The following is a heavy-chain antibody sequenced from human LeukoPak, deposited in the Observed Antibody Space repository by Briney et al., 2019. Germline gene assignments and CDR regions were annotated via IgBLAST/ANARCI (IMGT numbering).Heavy chain of an antibody. CDR3: ARGSGYYGSGSYRGRYFDY. CDR2: VNHSGST. Sequence: PSETLPLTCAVYGGSFSGYYWSWIRQPPGKGLEWIGEVNHSGSTNYNPSLKSRVTISVDTSKNQFSLKLSSVTAADTAVYYCARGSGYYGSGSYRGRYFDYWGQGTLVTVSS. CDR1: GGSFSGYY. V-gene: IGHV4-34*01. D-gene: IGHD3-10*01. J-gene: IGHJ4*02.